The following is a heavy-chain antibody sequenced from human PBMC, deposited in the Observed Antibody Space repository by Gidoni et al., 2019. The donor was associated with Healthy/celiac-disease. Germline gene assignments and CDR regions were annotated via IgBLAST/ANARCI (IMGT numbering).Heavy chain of an antibody. CDR1: GYTFTSYA. CDR3: ARDPLELRFGGLNWFDP. Sequence: QVQLVQSGAEVKKPGASVKVSCKASGYTFTSYAMHWVRQAPGQRLEWMGWINAGNGNTKYSQKFQGRVTITRDTSASTAYMELSSLRSEGTAVYYCARDPLELRFGGLNWFDPWGQGTLVTVSS. V-gene: IGHV1-3*01. J-gene: IGHJ5*02. CDR2: INAGNGNT. D-gene: IGHD1-7*01.